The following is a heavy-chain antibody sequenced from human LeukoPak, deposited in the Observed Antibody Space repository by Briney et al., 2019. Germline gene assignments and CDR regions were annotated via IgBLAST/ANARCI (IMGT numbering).Heavy chain of an antibody. CDR2: IYTGGNT. CDR1: GGSISSNS. Sequence: SETLSLTCTVSGGSISSNSWSWIRQPAGKGLEWIGRIYTGGNTNYNPSLKSRVTISMDTSKNQLSLRLTSVTAADTALYYCARDPSGWFFDLWGRGTLVTVSS. V-gene: IGHV4-4*07. CDR3: ARDPSGWFFDL. J-gene: IGHJ2*01.